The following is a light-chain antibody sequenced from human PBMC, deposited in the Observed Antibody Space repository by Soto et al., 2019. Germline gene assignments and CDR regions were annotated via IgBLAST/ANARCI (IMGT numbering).Light chain of an antibody. CDR3: QQSDSTPIT. Sequence: DIQMTQSPSSLSASVGDRVTITCRASQSISNYLNWYQQKPGKAPKLLIHTASSLQSGVPSRFSGSGSGTDFTLTISSLQPEDFATYYCQQSDSTPITFGQGTRLEIK. J-gene: IGKJ5*01. CDR2: TAS. CDR1: QSISNY. V-gene: IGKV1-39*01.